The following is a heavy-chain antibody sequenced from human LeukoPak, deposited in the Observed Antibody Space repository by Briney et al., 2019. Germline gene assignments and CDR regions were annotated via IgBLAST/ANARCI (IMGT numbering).Heavy chain of an antibody. CDR1: GFTVSSNY. D-gene: IGHD3-10*01. Sequence: PGGSLRLSCAASGFTVSSNYMSWVRQAPGKGLEWVSVIYSGGSTYYADSVKGRFTISRDNSKNTLYLQMNSLRAEDTAVYYCARDMTTYYYGSGSYYKPYYYYYMDVWGKGTTVTISS. J-gene: IGHJ6*03. V-gene: IGHV3-66*01. CDR2: IYSGGST. CDR3: ARDMTTYYYGSGSYYKPYYYYYMDV.